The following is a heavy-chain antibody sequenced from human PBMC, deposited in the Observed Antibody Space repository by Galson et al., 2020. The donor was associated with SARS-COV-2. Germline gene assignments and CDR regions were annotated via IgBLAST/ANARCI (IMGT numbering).Heavy chain of an antibody. CDR1: GFTFSSYA. CDR3: ARDLSSITIFGVGRYGMDV. Sequence: GESLKISCAASGFTFSSYAMSWVRQAPGKGLEWVSAISSSSSTIYYADSVKGRFTISRDNAKNSLYLQMNSLRDEDTAVYYCARDLSSITIFGVGRYGMDVWGQGTTVTVSS. J-gene: IGHJ6*02. V-gene: IGHV3-48*02. D-gene: IGHD3-3*01. CDR2: ISSSSSTI.